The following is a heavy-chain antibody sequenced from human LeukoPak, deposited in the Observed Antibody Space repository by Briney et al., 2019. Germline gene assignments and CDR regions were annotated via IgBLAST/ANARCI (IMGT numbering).Heavy chain of an antibody. V-gene: IGHV4-59*01. J-gene: IGHJ4*02. Sequence: SETLSLTCTVSGGSISSYYWSWIRQPPGKGLEWIGYIYYSGSTNYNPSLKSRVTISVDTSKNQFSLKLSSVTAADTAVYYCARAYSSGWYYFDYWGQGTLVTVSS. CDR2: IYYSGST. CDR1: GGSISSYY. D-gene: IGHD6-19*01. CDR3: ARAYSSGWYYFDY.